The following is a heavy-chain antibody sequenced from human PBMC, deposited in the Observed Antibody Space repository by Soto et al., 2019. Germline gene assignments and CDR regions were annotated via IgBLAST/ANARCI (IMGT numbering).Heavy chain of an antibody. V-gene: IGHV3-30*18. CDR3: AKERGFLDTFDI. D-gene: IGHD3-10*01. J-gene: IGHJ3*02. Sequence: QVQLVESGGGVVQPGTSLRLSCAASGCASSSFVIHWVRQAPGKGLEWLAVISSDGNNQYYADSVKGRFTISRDNSKKTLYLQVNSLRAEVTAVYFCAKERGFLDTFDIWGQGTMVTVS. CDR2: ISSDGNNQ. CDR1: GCASSSFV.